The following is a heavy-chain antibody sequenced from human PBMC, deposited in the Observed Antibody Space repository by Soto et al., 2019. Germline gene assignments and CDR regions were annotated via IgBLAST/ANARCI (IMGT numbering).Heavy chain of an antibody. CDR1: WGSVIGYD. CDR3: GINYYNGGASRADAFDF. V-gene: IGHV4-59*02. CDR2: IYYTGST. J-gene: IGHJ3*01. Sequence: SETLSLTCTVSWGSVIGYDGSWIRQTPGKGLEWIGYIYYTGSTNYNPSLKSPVFMSVDTSKNQFSLKLSSVTAADTAVYFCGINYYNGGASRADAFDFWGLGTMVTVSS. D-gene: IGHD3-10*01.